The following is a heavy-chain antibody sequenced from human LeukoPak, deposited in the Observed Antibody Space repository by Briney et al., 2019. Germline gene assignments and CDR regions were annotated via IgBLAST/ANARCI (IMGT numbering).Heavy chain of an antibody. CDR1: GFTFSSYE. D-gene: IGHD3-10*01. CDR3: ATQGRSVVRGV. J-gene: IGHJ4*02. V-gene: IGHV3-48*03. CDR2: ISSGGSST. Sequence: GGSLRLSCAASGFTFSSYEMNWVRQAPGKGLEWVSHISSGGSSTHYAESVKGRFTISRDNAKNSLYLQMNSLRGEDTAIFYCATQGRSVVRGVWGERPLVSVSS.